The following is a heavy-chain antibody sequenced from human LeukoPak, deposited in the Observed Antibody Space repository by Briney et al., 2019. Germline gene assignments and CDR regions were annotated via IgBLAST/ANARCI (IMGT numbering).Heavy chain of an antibody. J-gene: IGHJ4*02. Sequence: SETLSLTCTVSGGSMGSYYWSWLRQPPGKGREGFGYIYYSGSTNYNPSLKSRVTMSVDTSKHQFSLKLSSVTAADTAVYYCARARAEWELLDYWGQGTLVTVS. V-gene: IGHV4-59*01. CDR3: ARARAEWELLDY. CDR2: IYYSGST. CDR1: GGSMGSYY. D-gene: IGHD1-26*01.